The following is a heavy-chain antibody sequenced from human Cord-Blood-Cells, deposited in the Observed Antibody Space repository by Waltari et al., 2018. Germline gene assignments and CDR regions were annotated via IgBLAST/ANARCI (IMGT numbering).Heavy chain of an antibody. V-gene: IGHV3-33*01. CDR2: IWYEGSNK. Sequence: VQLVESGGGVVQPGRTLRLSCSASGFTFSRYAVHCARQVPGKGLEWGPVIWYEGSNKDYADAVKGRFTISRDNSKNTLYLQMNSLRAEDTAVYYCARDVIRSGYDWEDYWGQGTLVTVSS. CDR1: GFTFSRYA. J-gene: IGHJ4*02. D-gene: IGHD5-12*01. CDR3: ARDVIRSGYDWEDY.